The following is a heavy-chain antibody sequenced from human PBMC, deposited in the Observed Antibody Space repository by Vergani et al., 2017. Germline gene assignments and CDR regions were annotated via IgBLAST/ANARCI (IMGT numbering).Heavy chain of an antibody. Sequence: QVQLVQSGAEVKKPGASVKVSCKASGYTFTGYYMHWVRQAPGQGLEWMGWINPNSGGTNYAQKFQGRVTMTRDTSISTAYMELSRLRSDDTAVYYCARVRKTIVXVVAATREQLGFDPWGQGTLVTVSS. J-gene: IGHJ5*02. CDR1: GYTFTGYY. CDR3: ARVRKTIVXVVAATREQLGFDP. D-gene: IGHD2-15*01. CDR2: INPNSGGT. V-gene: IGHV1-2*02.